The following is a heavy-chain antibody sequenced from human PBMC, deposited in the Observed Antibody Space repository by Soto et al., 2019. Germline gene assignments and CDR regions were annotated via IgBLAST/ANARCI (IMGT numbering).Heavy chain of an antibody. CDR1: GYTFTSYY. V-gene: IGHV1-46*01. J-gene: IGHJ4*02. CDR2: INPRGGST. D-gene: IGHD3-10*01. CDR3: AGYYGSGMS. Sequence: QVQLVQSGAEVKKPGASVKVSCKASGYTFTSYYMHWVRQAPGQGLEWMGIINPRGGSTSYAQKFQGRVTMTRDTSTRTVYMELSSLRSEDTAVYYCAGYYGSGMSWGQGTLVTVSS.